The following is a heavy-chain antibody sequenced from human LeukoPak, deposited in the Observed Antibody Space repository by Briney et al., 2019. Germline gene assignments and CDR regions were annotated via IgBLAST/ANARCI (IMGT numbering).Heavy chain of an antibody. CDR2: IYPGDSDT. J-gene: IGHJ4*02. V-gene: IGHV5-51*01. Sequence: GESLKISCKGSGSTFANYWIGWVRQLPGKGLEWMGIIYPGDSDTRYSPSFQGQVTISADKSISTAYLQWSSLKASDTAMYYCASVPYSLGDYWGQGTLVTVSS. CDR3: ASVPYSLGDY. CDR1: GSTFANYW. D-gene: IGHD4-11*01.